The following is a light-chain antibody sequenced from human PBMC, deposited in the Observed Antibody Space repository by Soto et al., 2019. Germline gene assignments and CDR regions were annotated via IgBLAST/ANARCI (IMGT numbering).Light chain of an antibody. J-gene: IGLJ3*02. CDR3: CSYAGSWTWV. Sequence: QSALTQLRSVSGSPGQSVTISCTGTSTDVGGYNYVSWYQHHPGRAPKLMIYDVSNRPSGIPDRFSGSKSDNTASLTISGLQAEDEAHYYCCSYAGSWTWVFGGGTKLTVL. V-gene: IGLV2-11*01. CDR2: DVS. CDR1: STDVGGYNY.